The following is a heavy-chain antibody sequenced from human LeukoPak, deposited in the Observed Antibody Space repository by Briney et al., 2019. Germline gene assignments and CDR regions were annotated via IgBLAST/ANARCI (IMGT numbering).Heavy chain of an antibody. CDR2: ISGSSGYI. D-gene: IGHD6-13*01. V-gene: IGHV3-21*01. CDR1: GFTFSSYS. Sequence: PGGSLRLSCAASGFTFSSYSMNWVRQAPGKGLEWVSYISGSSGYIYYADSLRGRFTISRDNAKNSLYLQMNSLRAEDTAVYYCARVRESSSWYLDPWGQGTLVTVSS. CDR3: ARVRESSSWYLDP. J-gene: IGHJ5*02.